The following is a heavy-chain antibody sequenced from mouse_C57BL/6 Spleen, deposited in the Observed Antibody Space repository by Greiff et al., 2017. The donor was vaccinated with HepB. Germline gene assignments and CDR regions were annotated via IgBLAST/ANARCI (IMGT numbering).Heavy chain of an antibody. J-gene: IGHJ4*01. V-gene: IGHV1-82*01. D-gene: IGHD2-5*01. CDR2: IYPGDGDT. Sequence: VQLKESGPELVKPGASVKISCKASGYAFSSSWMNWVKQRPGKGLEWIGRIYPGDGDTNYNGKFKGKATLTADKSSSTAYMQLSSLTSEDSAVYFCARRYSNHYAMDYWGQGTSVTVSS. CDR3: ARRYSNHYAMDY. CDR1: GYAFSSSW.